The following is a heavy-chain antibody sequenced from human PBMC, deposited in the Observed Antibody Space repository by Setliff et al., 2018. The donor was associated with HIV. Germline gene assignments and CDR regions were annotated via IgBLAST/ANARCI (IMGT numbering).Heavy chain of an antibody. CDR2: VDYSGST. Sequence: SETLSLTCTVSGGSISTNNFFWGWLRQPPGKGLEWIGTVDYSGSTNYNPSLKSRVTISLDRSKTQFSLKLSSVTAADTAVYYCARSPLYSGYERYYFDYWGQGTLVTVS. CDR1: GGSISTNNFF. CDR3: ARSPLYSGYERYYFDY. D-gene: IGHD5-12*01. J-gene: IGHJ4*02. V-gene: IGHV4-39*07.